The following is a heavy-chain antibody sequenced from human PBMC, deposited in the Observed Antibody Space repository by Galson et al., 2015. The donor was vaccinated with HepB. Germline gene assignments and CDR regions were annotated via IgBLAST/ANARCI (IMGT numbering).Heavy chain of an antibody. CDR1: GDSVSSNSAA. Sequence: CAISGDSVSSNSAAWNWIRQSPSRGLEWLGRTYYTSKWYNDYAVSVKSRITINPDTSKNQFSLQLHSVTPEDTAVYYCSRPTRTYYYDSSGYYEDLFDFDYWGQGTLVTVSS. V-gene: IGHV6-1*01. CDR3: SRPTRTYYYDSSGYYEDLFDFDY. D-gene: IGHD3-22*01. J-gene: IGHJ4*02. CDR2: TYYTSKWYN.